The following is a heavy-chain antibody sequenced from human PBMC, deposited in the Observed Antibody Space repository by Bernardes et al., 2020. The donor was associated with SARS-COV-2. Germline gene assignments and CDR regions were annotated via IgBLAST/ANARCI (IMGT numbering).Heavy chain of an antibody. CDR3: ARENTRTDSSSGGFDP. CDR2: INPNSGGT. J-gene: IGHJ5*02. CDR1: GYTFTGYY. Sequence: ASVKVSCKASGYTFTGYYMHWVRQAPGQGLEWMGWINPNSGGTNYAQKFQGRVTMTRDTSISTAYMELSRLRSDDTAVYYCARENTRTDSSSGGFDPWGQGTTVTVSS. V-gene: IGHV1-2*02. D-gene: IGHD6-6*01.